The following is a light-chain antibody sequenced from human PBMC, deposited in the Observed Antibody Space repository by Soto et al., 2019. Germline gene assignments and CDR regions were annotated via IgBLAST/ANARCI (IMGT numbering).Light chain of an antibody. CDR3: QQLNSFSYT. J-gene: IGKJ2*01. V-gene: IGKV1-9*01. Sequence: IQLNQSPSSLSASVGDSVTITCRASQGIRSYLAWYQQKPGKAPKLLIYAASTLQSGVPSRFSGSGSGTDFTLDLSSLQPEDFATYYCQQLNSFSYTFGQGTKLEIK. CDR2: AAS. CDR1: QGIRSY.